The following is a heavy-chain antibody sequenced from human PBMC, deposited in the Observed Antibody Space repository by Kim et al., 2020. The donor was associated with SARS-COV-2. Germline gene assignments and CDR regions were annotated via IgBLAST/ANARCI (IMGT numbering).Heavy chain of an antibody. CDR1: GYTFTSYA. Sequence: ASVKVSCKASGYTFTSYAMNWVRQAPGQGLEWMGWINTNTGNPTYAQGFTGRFVFSLDTSVSTAYLQISSLKAEDTAVYYCATTLVVTVHRDWYFEYWGQGTLVTVSS. V-gene: IGHV7-4-1*02. CDR3: ATTLVVTVHRDWYFEY. J-gene: IGHJ4*02. CDR2: INTNTGNP. D-gene: IGHD2-21*02.